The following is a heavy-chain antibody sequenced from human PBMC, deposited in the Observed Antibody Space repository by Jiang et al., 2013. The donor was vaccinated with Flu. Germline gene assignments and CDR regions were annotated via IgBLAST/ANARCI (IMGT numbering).Heavy chain of an antibody. CDR2: ISTNTGNP. CDR3: ARASGRRIDY. Sequence: NWVRQAPGQGLEWMGWISTNTGNPTYAQGFTGRFVFSLDTSVSTAYLQINSLKSEDTAVYYCARASGRRIDYWGQGTLVTVSS. J-gene: IGHJ4*02. D-gene: IGHD1-14*01. V-gene: IGHV7-4-1*02.